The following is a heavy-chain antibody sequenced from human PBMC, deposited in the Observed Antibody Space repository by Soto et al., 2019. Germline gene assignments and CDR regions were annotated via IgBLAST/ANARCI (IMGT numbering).Heavy chain of an antibody. Sequence: PGVPLRVSCSVSGYSCTSFCVGWVRQMPGKGLEWMGIIYPGDSDTRYSPSFQGQVTISADKSISTAYLQWSSLKASDTAMYYGARGKIAAAPLIWGQGTMVTVS. J-gene: IGHJ3*02. D-gene: IGHD6-13*01. CDR1: GYSCTSFC. CDR2: IYPGDSDT. V-gene: IGHV5-51*01. CDR3: ARGKIAAAPLI.